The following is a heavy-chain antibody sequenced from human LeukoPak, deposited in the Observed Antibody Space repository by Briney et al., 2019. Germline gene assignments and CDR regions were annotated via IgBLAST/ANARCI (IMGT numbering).Heavy chain of an antibody. CDR1: GGTFSSYA. Sequence: ASVKVSCKASGGTFSSYAISWVRQAPGRGLEWMGGIIPIFGTANYAQKFQGRVTITTDESTSTAYMELSSLRSEDTAVYYCARDRHDIVPMVYGRYFDYWGQGTLVTVSS. J-gene: IGHJ4*02. CDR2: IIPIFGTA. CDR3: ARDRHDIVPMVYGRYFDY. V-gene: IGHV1-69*05. D-gene: IGHD2-8*01.